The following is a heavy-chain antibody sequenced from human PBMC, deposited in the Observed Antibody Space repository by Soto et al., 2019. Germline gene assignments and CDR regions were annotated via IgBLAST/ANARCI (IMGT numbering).Heavy chain of an antibody. D-gene: IGHD2-15*01. CDR1: GFTFSSYS. J-gene: IGHJ4*02. CDR2: ISSSSSYI. CDR3: ARDLSMVVAAPRGPFDY. V-gene: IGHV3-21*01. Sequence: GGSLRLSCAASGFTFSSYSMNWVRQAPGKGLEWVSSISSSSSYIYYADSVKGRFTISRDNAKNSLYLQMNSLRAEDTAVYYCARDLSMVVAAPRGPFDYGGQGTLVTVSS.